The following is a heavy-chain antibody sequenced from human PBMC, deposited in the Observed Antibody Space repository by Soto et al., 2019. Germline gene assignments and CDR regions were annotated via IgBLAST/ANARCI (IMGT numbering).Heavy chain of an antibody. Sequence: EVQLVETGGGLVQPGGSLRLSCVASGLTLSSYGMNWVRRAPGKGLEWVSYISSRSTTIKYADSVKGRFTISRDNAKNSLFLQMNSLRDEDTAVYYCARDGPDYSYDMDVWGQGTTVTVSS. CDR2: ISSRSTTI. J-gene: IGHJ6*02. CDR1: GLTLSSYG. CDR3: ARDGPDYSYDMDV. V-gene: IGHV3-48*02.